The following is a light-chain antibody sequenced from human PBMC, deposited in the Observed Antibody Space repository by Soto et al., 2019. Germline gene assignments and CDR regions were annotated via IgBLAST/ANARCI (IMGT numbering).Light chain of an antibody. CDR2: GGS. J-gene: IGKJ2*01. CDR3: QHYTYFPDT. CDR1: ESIDNN. V-gene: IGKV3D-15*01. Sequence: EIVMTQSPAPRSVSPGDRATLSCRASESIDNNLAWYQQKPGQTPSLLIYGGSTRATGIPARFRGSGSGTEFTLTISSLQSDDSVVYDCQHYTYFPDTFGQGTKLEVK.